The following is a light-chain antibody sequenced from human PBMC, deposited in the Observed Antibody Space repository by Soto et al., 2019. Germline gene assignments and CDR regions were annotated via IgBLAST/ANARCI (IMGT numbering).Light chain of an antibody. J-gene: IGKJ1*01. CDR2: GAS. Sequence: EIVLTQSPGTLSLSPGERVTLSCRASQSVSSSYLAWYQQKPGQAPRLLIYGASSRATGIPDRFSGSGSGTDFTLTISRLEPEDFAVYYCQQYGSSPPVTFGQGTKVEIK. V-gene: IGKV3-20*01. CDR1: QSVSSSY. CDR3: QQYGSSPPVT.